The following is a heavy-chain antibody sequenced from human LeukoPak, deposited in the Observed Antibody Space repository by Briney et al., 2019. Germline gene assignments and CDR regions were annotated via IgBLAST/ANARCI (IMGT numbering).Heavy chain of an antibody. CDR2: ISAYNGNT. CDR1: GYTFTSYG. J-gene: IGHJ3*02. Sequence: GASVKVSCKASGYTFTSYGISWVRQAPGQGLEWMGWISAYNGNTNYAQKLQGRVTMTTDTSTSTAHMELRSLRSDDTAVYYCARADSGSYPDIWGQGTMVTVSS. D-gene: IGHD1-26*01. CDR3: ARADSGSYPDI. V-gene: IGHV1-18*01.